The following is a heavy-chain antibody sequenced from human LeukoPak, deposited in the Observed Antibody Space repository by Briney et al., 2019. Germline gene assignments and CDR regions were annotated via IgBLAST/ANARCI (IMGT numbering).Heavy chain of an antibody. CDR1: GYRFNAYW. J-gene: IGHJ3*01. CDR2: IYPDDSDT. CDR3: ARLTSRLTMIVVAIDV. Sequence: GESLKISCKGSGYRFNAYWIAWVRQMPGKGLEWMGIIYPDDSDTRYSPSFQGQVTISADKSVRTAYLQWSSLKASDTAMYYCARLTSRLTMIVVAIDVWGQGTMVTVSS. D-gene: IGHD3-22*01. V-gene: IGHV5-51*01.